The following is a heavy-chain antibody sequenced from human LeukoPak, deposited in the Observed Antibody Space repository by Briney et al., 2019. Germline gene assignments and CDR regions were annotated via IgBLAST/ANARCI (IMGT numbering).Heavy chain of an antibody. CDR1: GFTFSHAW. V-gene: IGHV3-15*01. Sequence: GGSLRLSCAGSGFTFSHAWMSWVRQGPGKGLEWVGRIKSKTDGGTTDYAAPVKGRFTISRDDSENTLYLQMNSLKTEDTAVYYCTVATNSDSQYYWGEGVLRTVSS. J-gene: IGHJ4*02. D-gene: IGHD4-23*01. CDR2: IKSKTDGGTT. CDR3: TVATNSDSQYY.